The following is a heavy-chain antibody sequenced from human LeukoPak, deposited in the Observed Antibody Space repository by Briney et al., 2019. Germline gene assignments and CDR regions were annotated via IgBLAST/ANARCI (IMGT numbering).Heavy chain of an antibody. V-gene: IGHV3-30*18. J-gene: IGHJ4*02. D-gene: IGHD2-2*01. Sequence: GGSLRLSCVASGLSVSGSYTTWVRQAPGKGLEWVADISYDGSNKYYADSVKGRFTISRDNSKNTLYLQMNSLRAEDTAVYYCAKDQGYEEATTRGYFDYWGQGTLVTVSS. CDR3: AKDQGYEEATTRGYFDY. CDR1: GLSVSGSY. CDR2: ISYDGSNK.